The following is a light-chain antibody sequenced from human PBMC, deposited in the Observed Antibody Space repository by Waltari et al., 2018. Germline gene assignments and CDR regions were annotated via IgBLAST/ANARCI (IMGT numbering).Light chain of an antibody. CDR2: EVF. CDR1: SSDVGGYTY. J-gene: IGLJ2*01. CDR3: SSYAGNNFVV. Sequence: QSALPQPPSASGSPGPSVTISCPGTSSDVGGYTYSSWSQFHPGKAPKLLIHEVFKRPSGVPDRFSGSKSGNTASLIVSGLQAEDEAEYYCSSYAGNNFVVFGGGTQLTVL. V-gene: IGLV2-8*01.